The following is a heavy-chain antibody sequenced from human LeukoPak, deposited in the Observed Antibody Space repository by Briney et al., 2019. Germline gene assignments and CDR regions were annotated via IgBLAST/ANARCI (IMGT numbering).Heavy chain of an antibody. D-gene: IGHD3-16*01. CDR3: ARGGGLDV. J-gene: IGHJ6*02. Sequence: GGSLRLSCAASGFTFSSYWMNWARHAPGKGLEWVASINHNGNVNYYVDSVKGRFTISRDNAKNSLYLQMSNLRAEDTAVYFCARGGGLDVWGQGATVTVSS. CDR2: INHNGNVN. CDR1: GFTFSSYW. V-gene: IGHV3-7*03.